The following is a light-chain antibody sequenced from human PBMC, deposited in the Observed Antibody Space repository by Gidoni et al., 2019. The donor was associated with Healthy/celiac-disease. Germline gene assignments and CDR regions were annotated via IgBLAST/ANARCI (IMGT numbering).Light chain of an antibody. V-gene: IGLV2-8*01. CDR1: SSDVGGSNY. Sequence: QSALTQPPSAAGSPGQSVTISCTGTSSDVGGSNYVSWYQQHPGKAPKLMIYEVSNRPSGVPVRFSGSKSVNTASLTVSGLQAEDEADYYCSSYAGSNNYVVFGGGTKLTVL. CDR2: EVS. J-gene: IGLJ2*01. CDR3: SSYAGSNNYVV.